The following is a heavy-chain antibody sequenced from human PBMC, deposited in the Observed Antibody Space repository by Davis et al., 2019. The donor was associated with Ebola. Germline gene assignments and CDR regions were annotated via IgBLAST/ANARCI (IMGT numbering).Heavy chain of an antibody. CDR1: RDTFSYYA. D-gene: IGHD3-9*01. Sequence: SVNVSCKASRDTFSYYALSSVRQAPRQALEWMGGIIPIFGPQIYAQRFQDRVTFTVDESTGPAFMDVHSLTPEDTAVYYCARHAYYVMITAPAWFDPWGQGTLVSVSS. CDR2: IIPIFGPQ. J-gene: IGHJ5*02. CDR3: ARHAYYVMITAPAWFDP. V-gene: IGHV1-69*13.